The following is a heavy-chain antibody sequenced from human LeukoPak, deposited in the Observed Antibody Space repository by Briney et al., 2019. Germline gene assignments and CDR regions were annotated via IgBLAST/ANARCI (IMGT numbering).Heavy chain of an antibody. CDR1: GGSISSYY. Sequence: SETLSLTCTVSGGSISSYYWSWIRQPPGKGLEWIGYIYYSGSTNYNPSLKSRVTISVDTSKNQFSLKLSSVTAADTAVYYCARDSGYSSGWRYFDYWGQGTLVTVSS. V-gene: IGHV4-59*01. CDR3: ARDSGYSSGWRYFDY. CDR2: IYYSGST. D-gene: IGHD6-19*01. J-gene: IGHJ4*02.